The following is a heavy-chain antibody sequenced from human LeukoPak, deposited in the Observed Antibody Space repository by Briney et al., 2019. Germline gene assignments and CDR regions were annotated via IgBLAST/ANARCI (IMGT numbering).Heavy chain of an antibody. CDR2: ISAYNGNT. CDR1: GYTFTSYG. Sequence: ASVKVSCKTSGYTFTSYGISWVRQAPGQGLEWMGWISAYNGNTIYAQKPQGRVTMTTDTSTNTAYMELRSLRSDDTAVYYCARDSTTVTTSYFDYWGQGTLVTVSS. CDR3: ARDSTTVTTSYFDY. D-gene: IGHD4-17*01. V-gene: IGHV1-18*01. J-gene: IGHJ4*02.